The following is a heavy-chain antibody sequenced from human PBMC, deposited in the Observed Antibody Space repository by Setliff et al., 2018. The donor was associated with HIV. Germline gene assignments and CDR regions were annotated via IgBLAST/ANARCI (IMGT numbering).Heavy chain of an antibody. J-gene: IGHJ4*02. D-gene: IGHD1-26*01. Sequence: SETLSLTCTVSGASSIYFWGWIRQPPGKGLEWIGSVYYSGSTYYNPSLKSRVTISMDTSKNQFSLKLNSVTAADTAVYYSAKDRSGSYRTFDYWGPGILVTVSS. CDR3: AKDRSGSYRTFDY. CDR2: VYYSGST. V-gene: IGHV4-39*07. CDR1: GASSIYF.